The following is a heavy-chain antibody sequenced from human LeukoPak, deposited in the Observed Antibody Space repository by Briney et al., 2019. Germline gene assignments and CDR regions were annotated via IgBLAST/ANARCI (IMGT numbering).Heavy chain of an antibody. D-gene: IGHD3-10*01. CDR1: GFTFSSYS. CDR2: ISSSGSTI. J-gene: IGHJ5*02. V-gene: IGHV3-48*04. Sequence: GGSLRLSCAASGFTFSSYSMNWVRQAPGKGLEWVSYISSSGSTIYYADSVKGRFTISRDNAKNSLYLQTNSLRAEDTAVYYCARGGGSGSYYNWFDPWGQGTLVTVSS. CDR3: ARGGGSGSYYNWFDP.